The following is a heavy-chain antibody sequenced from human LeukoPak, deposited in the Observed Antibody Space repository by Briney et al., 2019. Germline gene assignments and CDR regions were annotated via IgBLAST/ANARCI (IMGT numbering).Heavy chain of an antibody. CDR1: GGSISSSDYY. Sequence: PSETLSLTCTVPGGSISSSDYYWGWIRQPPGKGLEWIGSIYYGGSTYYNPSLKSRVTISVDTSMNQFSLKLSFVTTADTAVYYCARALGYCSGGSCTRGYNWFDPWGQGTLVTVSS. CDR3: ARALGYCSGGSCTRGYNWFDP. V-gene: IGHV4-39*01. J-gene: IGHJ5*02. D-gene: IGHD2-15*01. CDR2: IYYGGST.